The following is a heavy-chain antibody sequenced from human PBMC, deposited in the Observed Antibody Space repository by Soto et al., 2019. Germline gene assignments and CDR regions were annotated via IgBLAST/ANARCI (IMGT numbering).Heavy chain of an antibody. CDR2: IYYSGST. CDR3: ARQGRGGYYDYYYYGMDV. Sequence: SETLSLTCTVSGGSISSSSYYWVCVRQPPGKGLEWIGSIYYSGSTYYNPSLKSRVTISVDTSKNQFSLKLSSVTAADTAVYYCARQGRGGYYDYYYYGMDVWGQGTTVTVSS. CDR1: GGSISSSSYY. J-gene: IGHJ6*02. D-gene: IGHD3-3*01. V-gene: IGHV4-39*01.